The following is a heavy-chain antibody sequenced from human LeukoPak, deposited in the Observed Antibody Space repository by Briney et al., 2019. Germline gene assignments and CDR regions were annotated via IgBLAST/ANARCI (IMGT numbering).Heavy chain of an antibody. Sequence: GGSLRLSCAASGFTFSSYWMHWVRQAPGKGLVWVSRINSDGSSTSYADSVKGRFAISRDNAKNTLYLQMNSLRAEDTAVYYCARGSGWFYFDYWGQGTLVTVSS. CDR1: GFTFSSYW. D-gene: IGHD6-19*01. J-gene: IGHJ4*02. CDR3: ARGSGWFYFDY. CDR2: INSDGSST. V-gene: IGHV3-74*01.